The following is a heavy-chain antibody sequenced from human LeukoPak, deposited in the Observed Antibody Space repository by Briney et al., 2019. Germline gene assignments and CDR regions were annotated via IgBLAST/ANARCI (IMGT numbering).Heavy chain of an antibody. D-gene: IGHD6-19*01. CDR3: ARDLGSYSSGWYMGFDY. Sequence: GGSLRLSCAASGFTVSSNYMNWVRQAPGKGLEWVSSISGSSSYIYYADSVKGRFTISRHNAKNSLYLQMNSLRAEDTAVYYCARDLGSYSSGWYMGFDYWGQGTLVTVSS. CDR2: ISGSSSYI. V-gene: IGHV3-21*01. J-gene: IGHJ4*02. CDR1: GFTVSSNY.